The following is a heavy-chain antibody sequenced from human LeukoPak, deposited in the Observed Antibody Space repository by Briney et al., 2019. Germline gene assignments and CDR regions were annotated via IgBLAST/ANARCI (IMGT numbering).Heavy chain of an antibody. J-gene: IGHJ6*02. Sequence: PSQTLSLTCTVSGGSISSGSYYWSWIRQPAGKGLEWIGRIYTSGSTNYNPSLKSRVTISVDTSKNQFSLKLRSVTAADTAVYYCARAESGAGYGMDVWGRGTTVTVSS. CDR2: IYTSGST. V-gene: IGHV4-61*02. CDR1: GGSISSGSYY. CDR3: ARAESGAGYGMDV.